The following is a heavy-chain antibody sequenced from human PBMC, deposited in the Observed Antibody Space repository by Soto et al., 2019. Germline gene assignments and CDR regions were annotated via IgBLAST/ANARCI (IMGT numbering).Heavy chain of an antibody. CDR3: ARSRDYSGYDSAYFDY. V-gene: IGHV1-2*04. CDR1: GYTFTGYY. Sequence: ASVKVSCKASGYTFTGYYMHWVRQAPGQGLEWMGWINPNSGGTNYAQKFQGWVTMTRDTSISTAYMELSRLRSDDTAVYYCARSRDYSGYDSAYFDYWGQGTLVTVSS. CDR2: INPNSGGT. J-gene: IGHJ4*02. D-gene: IGHD5-12*01.